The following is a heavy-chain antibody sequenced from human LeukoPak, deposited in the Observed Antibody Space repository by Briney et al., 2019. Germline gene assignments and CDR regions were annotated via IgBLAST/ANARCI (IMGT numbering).Heavy chain of an antibody. Sequence: PSETLSLTCTVSGGSISSYQWSWIRQPPGKGREWIGNIYDSGSANYNPSLKSRVVISVDTSRNQISLNLTPVTAADTAVYYCARVGVDYSGNVLKYFFDYWGQGTLVTVSS. J-gene: IGHJ4*02. CDR1: GGSISSYQ. D-gene: IGHD4-23*01. V-gene: IGHV4-59*01. CDR2: IYDSGSA. CDR3: ARVGVDYSGNVLKYFFDY.